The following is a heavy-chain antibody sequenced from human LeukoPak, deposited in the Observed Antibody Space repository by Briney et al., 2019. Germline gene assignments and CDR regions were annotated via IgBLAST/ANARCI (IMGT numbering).Heavy chain of an antibody. CDR1: GYTLTELS. D-gene: IGHD6-13*01. V-gene: IGHV1-24*01. CDR3: ARTPGPIAAADHFDY. CDR2: FDPEDGET. Sequence: GASVKVSCKVSGYTLTELSMHWVRQAPGKGLEWMGGFDPEDGETIYAQKFQGRVTMTEDTSTDTAYMELRSLRSDDTAVYYCARTPGPIAAADHFDYWGQGTLVTVSS. J-gene: IGHJ4*02.